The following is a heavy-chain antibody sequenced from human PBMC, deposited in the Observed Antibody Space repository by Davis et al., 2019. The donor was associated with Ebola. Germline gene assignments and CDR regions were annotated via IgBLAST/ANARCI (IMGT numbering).Heavy chain of an antibody. V-gene: IGHV1-69*10. CDR1: GGTFSSYA. Sequence: SVKVSCKASGGTFSSYAISWVRQAPGQGLEWMGGIIPILGIANYAQKFQGRVTITADESTSTAYMELSSLRSEDTAVYYCARITMVQGGDYYYGMDVWGQGTTVTVSS. D-gene: IGHD3-10*01. CDR3: ARITMVQGGDYYYGMDV. CDR2: IIPILGIA. J-gene: IGHJ6*02.